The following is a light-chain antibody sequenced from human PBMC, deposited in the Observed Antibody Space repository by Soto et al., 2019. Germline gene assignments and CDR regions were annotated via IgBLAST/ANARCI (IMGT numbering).Light chain of an antibody. Sequence: DIVMTQSPATLSVSPGERATLSCRASQSVGSKFAWYQQKPGQSPRLLMYDASTRATGIPARFSGSGSGTEFTLTISSLQSEDFAVYYCQQYHHWPPITFGQGTRLEIK. CDR3: QQYHHWPPIT. CDR1: QSVGSK. CDR2: DAS. J-gene: IGKJ5*01. V-gene: IGKV3-15*01.